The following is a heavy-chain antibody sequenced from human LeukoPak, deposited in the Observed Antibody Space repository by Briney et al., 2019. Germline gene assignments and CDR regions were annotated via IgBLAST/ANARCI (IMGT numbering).Heavy chain of an antibody. CDR1: RFTFSSYA. V-gene: IGHV3-23*01. D-gene: IGHD3-10*01. Sequence: GGSLRLSCAASRFTFSSYAMSWVRQAPGRGLEWVSAMSGSGGSTYYADSVKGRFTISRDNSKNTLYLQMNSLRAEDTAVYYCAKGYGSGQNYYFDYWGQGTLVTVSS. CDR3: AKGYGSGQNYYFDY. J-gene: IGHJ4*02. CDR2: MSGSGGST.